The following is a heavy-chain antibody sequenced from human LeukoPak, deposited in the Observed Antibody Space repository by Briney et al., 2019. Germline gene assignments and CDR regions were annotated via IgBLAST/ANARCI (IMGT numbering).Heavy chain of an antibody. CDR1: GGSISSGSYY. Sequence: SETLSLTCTLSGGSISSGSYYWSWIRQPAGKGLEWIGRIYTSGSTNYNPSLKSRVTISVDTSKNQFPLKLSSVTAADTAVYYCARDRGCSGGSCYSEYFDLWGRGTLVTVSS. CDR2: IYTSGST. V-gene: IGHV4-61*02. J-gene: IGHJ2*01. CDR3: ARDRGCSGGSCYSEYFDL. D-gene: IGHD2-15*01.